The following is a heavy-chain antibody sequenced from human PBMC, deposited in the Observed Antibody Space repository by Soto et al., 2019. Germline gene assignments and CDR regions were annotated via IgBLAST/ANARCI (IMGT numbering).Heavy chain of an antibody. CDR3: ARQNGYQLLSYYYYYGMDV. V-gene: IGHV5-10-1*01. D-gene: IGHD2-2*01. Sequence: GESLKISCKGSGFSFTSYWISWVRQMPGKGLEWMGRIDPSDSYTNYSPSFQGHVTISADKSISTAYLQWSSLKASDTAMYYCARQNGYQLLSYYYYYGMDVWGQGTTVTVS. CDR2: IDPSDSYT. J-gene: IGHJ6*02. CDR1: GFSFTSYW.